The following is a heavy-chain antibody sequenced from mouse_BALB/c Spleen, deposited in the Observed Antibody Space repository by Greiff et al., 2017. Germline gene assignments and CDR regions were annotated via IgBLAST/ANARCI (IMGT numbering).Heavy chain of an antibody. CDR2: IDPANGNT. CDR3: LYYGSSWDY. J-gene: IGHJ2*01. D-gene: IGHD1-1*01. CDR1: GFNIKDTY. Sequence: EVQGVESGAELVKPGASVKLSCTASGFNIKDTYMHWVKQRPEQGLEWIGRIDPANGNTKYDPKFQGKATITADTSSNTAYLQLSSLTSEDTAVYYCLYYGSSWDYWGQGTTLTVSS. V-gene: IGHV14-3*02.